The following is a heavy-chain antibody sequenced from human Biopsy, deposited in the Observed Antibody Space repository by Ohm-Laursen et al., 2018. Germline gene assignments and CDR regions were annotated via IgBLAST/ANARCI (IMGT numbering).Heavy chain of an antibody. D-gene: IGHD6-19*01. J-gene: IGHJ4*02. CDR3: ARNTGWYGDLYYFDY. Sequence: GSLRLSCAASGFTFSGFSMNWVRQAPGKGLEWVSSISASGNHIYYTDSVKGRFTVSRDNGKNSVYLQMNSLRSADTAVYFCARNTGWYGDLYYFDYWGQGTLVTVSS. CDR1: GFTFSGFS. CDR2: ISASGNHI. V-gene: IGHV3-21*01.